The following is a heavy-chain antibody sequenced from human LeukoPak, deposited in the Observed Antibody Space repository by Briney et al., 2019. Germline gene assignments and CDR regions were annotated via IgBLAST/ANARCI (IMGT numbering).Heavy chain of an antibody. CDR2: MNPNSGNT. V-gene: IGHV1-8*03. CDR3: ARVQRIGRGNKWYYMDV. CDR1: GYTFTSYD. J-gene: IGHJ6*03. D-gene: IGHD3-16*01. Sequence: ASVKVSCKASGYTFTSYDINWVRQATGQGLEWMGWMNPNSGNTGYAQKFQGRVTITRNTSISTAYMELSSLRSEETAVYYCARVQRIGRGNKWYYMDVWGKGTTVTVSS.